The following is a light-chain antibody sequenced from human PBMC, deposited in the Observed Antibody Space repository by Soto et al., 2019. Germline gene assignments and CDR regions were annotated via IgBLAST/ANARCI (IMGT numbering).Light chain of an antibody. CDR1: QSVASNN. CDR3: QQYGSSPRT. CDR2: GAS. V-gene: IGKV3-20*01. Sequence: EIVLTQSPGTLSLSPGERATLSCRASQSVASNNLAWYQQKPGQSPRLLIYGASRRARGIPDRFTGSGSGTDFILTISRLEPEDFAVYYCQQYGSSPRTFGQGTRVEIK. J-gene: IGKJ1*01.